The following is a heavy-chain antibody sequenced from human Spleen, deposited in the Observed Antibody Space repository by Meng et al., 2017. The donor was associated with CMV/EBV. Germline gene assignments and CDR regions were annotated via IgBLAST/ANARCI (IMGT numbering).Heavy chain of an antibody. D-gene: IGHD4-17*01. J-gene: IGHJ4*02. CDR2: VSGENGET. CDR1: GYKFDIYA. V-gene: IGHV1-18*01. CDR3: ARAGAAVTTNFDF. Sequence: QVQLVQSGAEVKTPGASVKVSCKASGYKFDIYAITWVRQAPGQGLEWVGWVSGENGETNYGQKFQDRVTVTADTLTKTAYMEMRSLRSDDSAMYYCARAGAAVTTNFDFWGQGTLVTVSS.